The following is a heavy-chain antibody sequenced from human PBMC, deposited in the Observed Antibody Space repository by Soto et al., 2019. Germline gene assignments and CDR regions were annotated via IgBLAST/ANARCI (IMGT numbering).Heavy chain of an antibody. J-gene: IGHJ4*02. D-gene: IGHD6-13*01. CDR3: ARSTPGIAAAGGY. CDR1: GGSISSSSYY. Sequence: SETLSLTCTVSGGSISSSSYYWGWIRQPPGKGLEWIGSIYYSGSTYYNPSLKSRVTISVDTSKNQFSLKLSSVTAADTAVYYCARSTPGIAAAGGYWGQGTLVTVSS. CDR2: IYYSGST. V-gene: IGHV4-39*01.